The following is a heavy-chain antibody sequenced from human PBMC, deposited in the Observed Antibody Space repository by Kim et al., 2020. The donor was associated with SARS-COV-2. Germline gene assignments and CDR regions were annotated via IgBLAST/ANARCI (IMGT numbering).Heavy chain of an antibody. CDR3: TSSGNPTIAY. V-gene: IGHV3-72*01. D-gene: IGHD2-15*01. CDR2: IRNKANSYTT. CDR1: GFTFSDQY. J-gene: IGHJ4*02. Sequence: GGSLRLSCAASGFTFSDQYMDWVRQAPGKGLAWVGRIRNKANSYTTDYAASVKGRFTVSRDDSKNSRYLQMDTLKTEDTAVYYCTSSGNPTIAYWGQGIL.